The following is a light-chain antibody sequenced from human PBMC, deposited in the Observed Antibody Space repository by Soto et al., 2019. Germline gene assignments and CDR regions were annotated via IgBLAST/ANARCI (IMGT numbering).Light chain of an antibody. J-gene: IGKJ1*01. V-gene: IGKV3-20*01. Sequence: EIVLAQSPGTLSLPPGERATLSCRASQSVISNFLAWYQQKPGQAPWLLIWGASNRAGGVPDRFSGSGSGTDFTLTISRLEPEDFAVYYCQQYGSSPRTFGQGTKVDIK. CDR3: QQYGSSPRT. CDR2: GAS. CDR1: QSVISNF.